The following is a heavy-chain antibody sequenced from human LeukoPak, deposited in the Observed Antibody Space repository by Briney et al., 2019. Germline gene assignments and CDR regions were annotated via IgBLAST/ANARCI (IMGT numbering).Heavy chain of an antibody. D-gene: IGHD3-16*01. CDR1: GDSVSSNTAA. CDR2: TYYRSRWYY. Sequence: SQTLSLTCATSGDSVSSNTAAWYWIRQSPSRGLEWLGRTYYRSRWYYEYAVSVRSRITINADTSKNQFSLQLNSVTPEDTAVYYCARDPSDDQGLDYWGQGTLVTVSS. CDR3: ARDPSDDQGLDY. J-gene: IGHJ4*02. V-gene: IGHV6-1*01.